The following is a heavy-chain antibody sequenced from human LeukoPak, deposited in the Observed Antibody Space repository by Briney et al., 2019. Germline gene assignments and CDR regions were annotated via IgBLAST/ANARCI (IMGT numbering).Heavy chain of an antibody. Sequence: ASVKVSCKASGGTFTDYYIHWVRQARGQGLEWMGWINPKSGGTKYAQKFQGRVTMTRDTSISTAYMEMSRLRSDDTAVYYCARDLYFDYWGQGTLVTVSS. V-gene: IGHV1-2*02. CDR1: GGTFTDYY. J-gene: IGHJ4*02. CDR3: ARDLYFDY. CDR2: INPKSGGT.